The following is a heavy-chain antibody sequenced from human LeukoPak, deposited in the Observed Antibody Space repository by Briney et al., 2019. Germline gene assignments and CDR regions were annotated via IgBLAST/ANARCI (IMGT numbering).Heavy chain of an antibody. V-gene: IGHV4-34*01. CDR2: INHSGST. D-gene: IGHD5-24*01. J-gene: IGHJ4*02. Sequence: PSETLSLTCAVYGGSFSGYYWSWIRQPPGKGLEWIGEINHSGSTNYNPSLKSRVTISVDTSKNQFSLKLSSVTAADTAVYYCARNSKAGRGDYWGQGTLVTVSS. CDR3: ARNSKAGRGDY. CDR1: GGSFSGYY.